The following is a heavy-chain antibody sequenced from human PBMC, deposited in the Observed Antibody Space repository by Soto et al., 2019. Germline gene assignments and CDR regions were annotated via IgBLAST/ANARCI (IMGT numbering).Heavy chain of an antibody. J-gene: IGHJ4*02. Sequence: QVQLVESGGGVVQPGRSLRLSCAASDFTFITYGMHWVRQAPGKGLEWLGFIWYNGTEKYYADSVKGRFTISRDNYKNILFLQMNSLRAEDTAVYFCARALHRYSEYIGYFDDWGPGTLVTVSS. V-gene: IGHV3-33*01. CDR1: DFTFITYG. CDR2: IWYNGTEK. CDR3: ARALHRYSEYIGYFDD. D-gene: IGHD5-18*01.